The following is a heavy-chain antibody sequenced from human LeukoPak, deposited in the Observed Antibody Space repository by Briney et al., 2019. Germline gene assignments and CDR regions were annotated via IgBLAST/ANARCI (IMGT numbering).Heavy chain of an antibody. J-gene: IGHJ4*02. CDR3: ARASNYGIAYY. CDR1: GGSISSSSYY. CDR2: IYYSGST. Sequence: SETLSLTCTVSGGSISSSSYYWGWIRQPPGKGLEWLGSIYYSGSTYYNPSLKSRVTISVDTSKNQFSLKLSSVTAADTAVYYCARASNYGIAYYWGQGTLVTVSS. V-gene: IGHV4-39*07. D-gene: IGHD4-11*01.